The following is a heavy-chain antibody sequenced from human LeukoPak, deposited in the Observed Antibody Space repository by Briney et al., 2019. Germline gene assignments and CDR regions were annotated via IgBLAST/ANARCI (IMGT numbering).Heavy chain of an antibody. CDR3: ARGLGGYDSSGYYYSP. CDR1: GYSISSGYY. Sequence: SETLSLTCTVSGYSISSGYYWGWIRQPPGKGLEWIGSIYHSGSTYYNPSLKSRVTISVDASKNQFSLKLSSVTAADTAVYYCARGLGGYDSSGYYYSPWGQGTLVTVSS. D-gene: IGHD3-22*01. V-gene: IGHV4-38-2*02. CDR2: IYHSGST. J-gene: IGHJ5*02.